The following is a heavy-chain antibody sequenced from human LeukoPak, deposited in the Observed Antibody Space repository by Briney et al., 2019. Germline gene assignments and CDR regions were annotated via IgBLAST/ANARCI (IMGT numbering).Heavy chain of an antibody. Sequence: GGSLRLSCAASGFTFSSYGMHWVRQAPGKGLEWVAVIWYDGSNKYYADSVKGRFTISRDNSKNTLYLQMNSLRAEDTAVYYCATRYDSSGYLGDCWGQGTLVTVSS. CDR1: GFTFSSYG. J-gene: IGHJ4*02. D-gene: IGHD3-22*01. CDR3: ATRYDSSGYLGDC. CDR2: IWYDGSNK. V-gene: IGHV3-33*01.